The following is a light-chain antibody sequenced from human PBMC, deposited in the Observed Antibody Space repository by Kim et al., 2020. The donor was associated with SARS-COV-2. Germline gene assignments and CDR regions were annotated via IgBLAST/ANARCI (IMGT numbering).Light chain of an antibody. CDR1: QLGDRY. V-gene: IGLV3-1*01. Sequence: SYELTQPPSVSVSPGQTATITCSGHQLGDRYVSWYQQMPGQSPLLVIYQDAKRPSGIPERFSGSSSGNTATLTISGTKAMDEADYYCQAWDSSTAFFGGGTQLTVL. CDR3: QAWDSSTAF. J-gene: IGLJ2*01. CDR2: QDA.